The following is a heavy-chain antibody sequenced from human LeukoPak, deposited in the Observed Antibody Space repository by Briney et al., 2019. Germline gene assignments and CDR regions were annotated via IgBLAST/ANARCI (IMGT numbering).Heavy chain of an antibody. Sequence: PSETLSLTCAVYGGSFSGYYWSWIRQPPGKGLEWIGEINHSGSTNYNPSLKSRVTISVDTSKNQFSLKLSSVTAADTAVYYCARVPYYDFWSGYPEGYYYSMDVWGQGTTVTVSS. CDR3: ARVPYYDFWSGYPEGYYYSMDV. V-gene: IGHV4-34*01. J-gene: IGHJ6*02. CDR1: GGSFSGYY. D-gene: IGHD3-3*01. CDR2: INHSGST.